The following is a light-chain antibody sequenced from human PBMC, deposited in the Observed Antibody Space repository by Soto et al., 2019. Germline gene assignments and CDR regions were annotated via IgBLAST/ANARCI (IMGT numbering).Light chain of an antibody. J-gene: IGLJ2*01. CDR3: CSYAGSRVV. CDR2: EVR. Sequence: QSALTQPASVSGSAGQSITISCSGTMRDVGAYNLVSWYQQHPGTAPKLIIYEVRNRPSGISSRFSGSRSGNTASLTISGLQPEDEGDYYCCSYAGSRVVFGGGTKLTVL. V-gene: IGLV2-23*02. CDR1: MRDVGAYNL.